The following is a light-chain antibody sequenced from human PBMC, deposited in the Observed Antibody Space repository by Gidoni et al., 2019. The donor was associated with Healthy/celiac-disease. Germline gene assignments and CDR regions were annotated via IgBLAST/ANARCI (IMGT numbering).Light chain of an antibody. CDR1: QSVRSN. CDR3: QQYNNWPQLT. V-gene: IGKV3-15*01. Sequence: EIVLPQSPATLSVSPGERATLSGRASQSVRSNLAWSQQNPGQAPRRLIYGASTRAPGIPARFSGSGSGTEFTLTISSLQSEDFAVYYWQQYNNWPQLTFGGGTKVEIK. J-gene: IGKJ4*01. CDR2: GAS.